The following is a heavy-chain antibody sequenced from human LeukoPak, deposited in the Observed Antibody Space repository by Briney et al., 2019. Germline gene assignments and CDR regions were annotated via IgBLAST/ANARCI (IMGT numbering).Heavy chain of an antibody. V-gene: IGHV3-30-3*01. J-gene: IGHJ4*02. D-gene: IGHD3-3*01. CDR2: ISYDGSNK. Sequence: GGSLRLSCAASGFTFSSYAMHWVRQAPGKGLEWVAVISYDGSNKYYADSVKGRFTISRDNSKNTLYLQMNSLRAEDTAVYYCARDQNFWGQGTLSPSPQ. CDR3: ARDQNF. CDR1: GFTFSSYA.